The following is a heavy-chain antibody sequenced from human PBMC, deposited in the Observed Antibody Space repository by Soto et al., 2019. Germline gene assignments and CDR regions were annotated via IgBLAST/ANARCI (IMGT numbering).Heavy chain of an antibody. CDR1: GGSFSGYY. Sequence: SETLSLTCAVYGGSFSGYYWSWIRQPPGKGLEWIGEINHSGSTNYNPSLKSRVTISVDTSKTQFSLKLSSVTAADTAVYYCARRSPTKNWGFDYWGQGTLVTVSS. D-gene: IGHD7-27*01. V-gene: IGHV4-34*01. CDR3: ARRSPTKNWGFDY. J-gene: IGHJ4*02. CDR2: INHSGST.